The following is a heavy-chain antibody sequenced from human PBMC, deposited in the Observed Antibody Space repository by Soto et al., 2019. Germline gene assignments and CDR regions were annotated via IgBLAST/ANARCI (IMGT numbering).Heavy chain of an antibody. J-gene: IGHJ4*02. D-gene: IGHD2-15*01. CDR1: GFTFSSYA. Sequence: GGSLRLSCAASGFTFSSYAMGWVRQGPGKGLEWVAVVSIGGSTHYADSVRGRFTISRDNSKNTLSLQMNSLTAEDTAVYFCAKRRGAGGHFDFRGQGALVTVSS. CDR2: VSIGGST. V-gene: IGHV3-23*01. CDR3: AKRRGAGGHFDF.